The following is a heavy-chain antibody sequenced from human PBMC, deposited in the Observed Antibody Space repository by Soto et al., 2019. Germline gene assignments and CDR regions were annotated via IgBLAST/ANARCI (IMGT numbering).Heavy chain of an antibody. CDR3: ARDSGSGSF. Sequence: QVQLQESGPGLVKPSQTLSLTCTVSGGSVSNGDYYWSWIRQPPGKGLEWIGNMHYSGSTGYNPSVKSRVTMSVDMSKNQFSLKLSSVTPADTAVYYCARDSGSGSFWGQGTLVTVSS. V-gene: IGHV4-30-4*01. CDR2: MHYSGST. CDR1: GGSVSNGDYY. J-gene: IGHJ1*01. D-gene: IGHD1-26*01.